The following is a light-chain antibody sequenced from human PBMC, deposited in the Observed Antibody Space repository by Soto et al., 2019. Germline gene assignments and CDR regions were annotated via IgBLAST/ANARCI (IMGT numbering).Light chain of an antibody. CDR2: DVS. CDR1: SSDVGGYNY. CDR3: SSYAGSNIVV. V-gene: IGLV2-8*01. J-gene: IGLJ2*01. Sequence: QSVLTQPPSASGSPGQSVTISCTGSSSDVGGYNYVSWYQQHPGKAPKLMIYDVSKRPSGVPDRFSGSKSGNTASLTVSGLQAEGEADYYCSSYAGSNIVVFGGGTKLTVL.